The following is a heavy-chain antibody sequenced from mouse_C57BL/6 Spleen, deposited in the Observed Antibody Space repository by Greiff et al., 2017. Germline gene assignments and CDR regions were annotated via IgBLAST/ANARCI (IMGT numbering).Heavy chain of an antibody. D-gene: IGHD1-1*01. CDR2: IYPGSGST. CDR3: ARGRGSSPYYAMDY. CDR1: GYTFTSYW. V-gene: IGHV1-55*01. J-gene: IGHJ4*01. Sequence: VQLQQPGAELVKPGASVKMSCKASGYTFTSYWITWVKQRPGQGLEWIGDIYPGSGSTNYNEKFKSKATLTVDTSSSTAYMQLSSLTSEDSAVYYCARGRGSSPYYAMDYWGQGTSVTVSS.